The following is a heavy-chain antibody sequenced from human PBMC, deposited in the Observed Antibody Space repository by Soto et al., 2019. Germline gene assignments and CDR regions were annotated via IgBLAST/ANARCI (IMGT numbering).Heavy chain of an antibody. Sequence: EVQLVESGGGLVQPGGSLRLSCAASGFTFSNYWIHWVRQAPGKGLVWVSRIKGDGINTNYADSVEGRFTISRDNAKNTVYLQLNSLRAKDTAAYYCARGIPGHYGFDVWGQGTMVTVSS. CDR1: GFTFSNYW. V-gene: IGHV3-74*01. J-gene: IGHJ3*01. CDR3: ARGIPGHYGFDV. CDR2: IKGDGINT. D-gene: IGHD1-20*01.